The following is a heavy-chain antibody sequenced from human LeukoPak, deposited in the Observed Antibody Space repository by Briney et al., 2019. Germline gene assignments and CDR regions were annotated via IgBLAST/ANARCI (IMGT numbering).Heavy chain of an antibody. V-gene: IGHV3-7*01. CDR3: ATEVVSSGWYRGTYFDY. D-gene: IGHD6-19*01. J-gene: IGHJ4*02. Sequence: GGSLRLSCAASGFTFSSDWMSWVRQAPGKGLEWVANIKQDGSEKYYVDSVKGRFTISRDNAKNSLYLQMNSLRAEDTAVYYCATEVVSSGWYRGTYFDYWGQGTLVTVSS. CDR1: GFTFSSDW. CDR2: IKQDGSEK.